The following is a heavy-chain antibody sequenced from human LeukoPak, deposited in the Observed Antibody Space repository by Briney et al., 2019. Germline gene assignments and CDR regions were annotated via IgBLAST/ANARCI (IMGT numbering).Heavy chain of an antibody. CDR3: ARGWYYL. J-gene: IGHJ3*01. D-gene: IGHD3-10*01. V-gene: IGHV4-39*07. Sequence: SETLSLTCTVSGGSLRSSTYYWAWIRQPPGKGLEWLGSIHYDGSTFDNPSLKSRVTMSVDTSRNHFSLKMTSVTAADTAVYYCARGWYYLWGQGTMVTVSS. CDR2: IHYDGST. CDR1: GGSLRSSTYY.